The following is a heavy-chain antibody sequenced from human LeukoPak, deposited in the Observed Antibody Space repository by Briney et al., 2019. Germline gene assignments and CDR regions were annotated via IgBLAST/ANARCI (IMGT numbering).Heavy chain of an antibody. J-gene: IGHJ6*03. Sequence: SETLSLTCTVSGYSISSGYYWSWIRQPAGKGLEWIGRIYTSGSTNYNPSLKSRVTMSVDTSKNQFSLKLSSVTAADTAVYYCARVGVHTYGSGSYNYYYYYMDVWGKGTTVTISS. D-gene: IGHD3-10*01. CDR2: IYTSGST. CDR1: GYSISSGYY. CDR3: ARVGVHTYGSGSYNYYYYYMDV. V-gene: IGHV4-4*07.